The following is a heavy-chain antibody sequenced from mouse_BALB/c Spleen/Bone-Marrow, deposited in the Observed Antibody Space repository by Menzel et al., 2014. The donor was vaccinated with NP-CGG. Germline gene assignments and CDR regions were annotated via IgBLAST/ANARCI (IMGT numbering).Heavy chain of an antibody. Sequence: EVQVVESGGGLVQPGGCLKLSCAASGFDFSRYWMSWVRQAPGKGLEWIGQINPDSSTINYTPSLKDKFIISRDNAKNTLYLQMSKVRSEDPALYYCARLNYYGNLFVWGAGTTVTVSS. J-gene: IGHJ1*01. CDR3: ARLNYYGNLFV. CDR2: INPDSSTI. V-gene: IGHV4-1*02. D-gene: IGHD1-1*01. CDR1: GFDFSRYW.